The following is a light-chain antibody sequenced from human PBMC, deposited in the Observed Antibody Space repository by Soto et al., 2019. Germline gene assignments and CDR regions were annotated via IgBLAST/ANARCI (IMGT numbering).Light chain of an antibody. V-gene: IGKV3D-15*01. J-gene: IGKJ4*01. Sequence: EILMTQSPGTLSVSTGEGATLSCRASQSVDNNLAWYQQKPSQAPRLLIYGASTRPTGIPDRFSGSGSGTEFTLTISSLHSEDFAVYYCQQYDTWPLTFGGGTKVEIK. CDR3: QQYDTWPLT. CDR1: QSVDNN. CDR2: GAS.